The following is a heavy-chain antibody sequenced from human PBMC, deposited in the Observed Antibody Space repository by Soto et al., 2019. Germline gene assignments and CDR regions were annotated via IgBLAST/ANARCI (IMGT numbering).Heavy chain of an antibody. CDR2: ISYDGSNK. CDR1: GFTFSSYA. D-gene: IGHD3-9*01. J-gene: IGHJ6*02. CDR3: ARDSINYDILTGYYIPYGMDV. V-gene: IGHV3-30-3*01. Sequence: GGSLRLSCAASGFTFSSYAMHWVHQAPGKGLEWVAVISYDGSNKYYADSVKGRFTISRDNSKNTLYLQMNSLRAEDTAVYYCARDSINYDILTGYYIPYGMDVWGQGTTVTVSS.